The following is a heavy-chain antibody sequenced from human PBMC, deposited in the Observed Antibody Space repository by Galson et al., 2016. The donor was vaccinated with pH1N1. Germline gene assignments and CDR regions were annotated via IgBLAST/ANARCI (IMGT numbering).Heavy chain of an antibody. Sequence: SLRLSCAASGFTFSSYWMHWVRRIPGKGLVWVSHINSDGSRTDYADSVKGRFTISRDNAKNAVYLQMNSLRAEDTAVYYCASALSRTDNTWGQGTLVTVSS. CDR3: ASALSRTDNT. CDR2: INSDGSRT. CDR1: GFTFSSYW. V-gene: IGHV3-74*01. J-gene: IGHJ5*02. D-gene: IGHD3/OR15-3a*01.